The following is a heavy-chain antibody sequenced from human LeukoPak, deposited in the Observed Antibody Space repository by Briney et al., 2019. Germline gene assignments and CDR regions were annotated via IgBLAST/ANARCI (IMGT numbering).Heavy chain of an antibody. V-gene: IGHV1-46*03. CDR2: INPSGGST. CDR3: ARGVVVPAAILHRSVYWFDP. D-gene: IGHD2-2*02. J-gene: IGHJ5*02. CDR1: GYTFTRYY. Sequence: ASVKVSCKASGYTFTRYYMHWVRQAPGQGLEWMGIINPSGGSTSYAQKFQGRVTMTRDTSTSTVYMELSSLRSEDTAVYYCARGVVVPAAILHRSVYWFDPWGQGTLVTVSS.